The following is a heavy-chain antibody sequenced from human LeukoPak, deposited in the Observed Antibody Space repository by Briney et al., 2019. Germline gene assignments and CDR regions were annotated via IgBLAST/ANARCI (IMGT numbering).Heavy chain of an antibody. CDR1: GSTFTDYY. Sequence: ASVKVSCKASGSTFTDYYMHWVRQAPGQGLEWMGWISPNSGGTNYAQKFQGRVTMTRDTSNNTVYMDLTRLIFDDTAMYYCARDGVFRFEVGDVYYYYMDVWGKGTTVIISS. V-gene: IGHV1-2*02. D-gene: IGHD2-21*02. CDR2: ISPNSGGT. CDR3: ARDGVFRFEVGDVYYYYMDV. J-gene: IGHJ6*03.